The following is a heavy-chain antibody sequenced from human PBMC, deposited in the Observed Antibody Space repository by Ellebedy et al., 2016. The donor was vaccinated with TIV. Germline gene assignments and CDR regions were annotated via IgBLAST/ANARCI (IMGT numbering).Heavy chain of an antibody. V-gene: IGHV3-21*03. J-gene: IGHJ6*02. CDR3: ARDQGEWLRHNGMDV. Sequence: GGSLRLSCAASGFTFSSYSMNWVRQAPGKGLEWLSSISSTGSYMYYADSVKGRFTISRDNAKNPLYLHMSSLRAEDTAVYYCARDQGEWLRHNGMDVWGQGTTVTVSS. CDR2: ISSTGSYM. D-gene: IGHD3-10*01. CDR1: GFTFSSYS.